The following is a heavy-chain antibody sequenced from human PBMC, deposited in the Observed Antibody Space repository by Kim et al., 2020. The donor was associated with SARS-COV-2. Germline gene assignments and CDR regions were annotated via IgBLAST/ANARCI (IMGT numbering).Heavy chain of an antibody. J-gene: IGHJ3*01. CDR3: ARRSSSYSTNRHFAF. CDR2: ISSSGIAL. CDR1: GFTVSSYE. Sequence: GGSLRLSCTASGFTVSSYEMSWVRQAPGKGLEWVSAISSSGIALFYAESVEGRFSISRDNSKNSLYLQLNSLRAEDTAVYYCARRSSSYSTNRHFAF. V-gene: IGHV3-48*03. D-gene: IGHD3-10*01.